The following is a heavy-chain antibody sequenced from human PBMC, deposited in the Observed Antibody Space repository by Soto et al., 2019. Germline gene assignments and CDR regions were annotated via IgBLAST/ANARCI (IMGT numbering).Heavy chain of an antibody. CDR1: GGSISSGGYY. J-gene: IGHJ3*02. CDR3: ARGGYYYDSSGYYSAGVGAFDI. D-gene: IGHD3-22*01. V-gene: IGHV4-31*03. CDR2: IYYSGST. Sequence: SETVSLTCTVSGGSISSGGYYWSWIRQHPGKGLEWIGYIYYSGSTYYNPSLKSRVTISVDTSKNQFSLKLSSVTAADTAVYYCARGGYYYDSSGYYSAGVGAFDIWGQGTMVTVSS.